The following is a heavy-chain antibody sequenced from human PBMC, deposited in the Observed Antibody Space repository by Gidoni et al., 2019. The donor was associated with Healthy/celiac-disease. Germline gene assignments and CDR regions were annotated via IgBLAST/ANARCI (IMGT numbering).Heavy chain of an antibody. Sequence: QLQLQESGPGLVQPSETLSLTCTVSGGPISSSSYYWGWIRQPPGKGLEWIGSIYYSGSTYYNPSLKSRVTISVDTSKNQFSLKLSSVTAADTAVYYCARHESTVPPSYWGQGTLVTVSS. D-gene: IGHD4-4*01. CDR2: IYYSGST. CDR3: ARHESTVPPSY. J-gene: IGHJ4*02. CDR1: GGPISSSSYY. V-gene: IGHV4-39*01.